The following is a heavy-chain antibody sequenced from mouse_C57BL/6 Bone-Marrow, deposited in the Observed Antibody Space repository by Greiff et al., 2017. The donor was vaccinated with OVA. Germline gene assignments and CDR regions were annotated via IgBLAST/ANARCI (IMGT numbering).Heavy chain of an antibody. CDR2: IDPSDSST. CDR3: ARSYLGY. V-gene: IGHV1-50*01. J-gene: IGHJ2*01. Sequence: VQLQQPGAELVKPGASVKLSCKASGYTFTSYWMQWVKQRPGQGLEWIGEIDPSDSSTNYNQKFKGKATLTVDTSSSTAYMQLSSLTSEDSAVYYCARSYLGYWGQGTTLTVSS. CDR1: GYTFTSYW.